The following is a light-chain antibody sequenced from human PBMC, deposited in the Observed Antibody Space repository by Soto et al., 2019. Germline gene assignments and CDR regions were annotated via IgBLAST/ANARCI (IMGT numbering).Light chain of an antibody. Sequence: QAVVTQEPSFSVSPGGTVTLTCGLSSGSVSTSDYPSWYQQTPGQAPRTLIYNTNPRSSGVPDRFSGSILGNKAALTITGAQADDESDYYCVLYMGSGISIFGGGTKLTVL. J-gene: IGLJ2*01. CDR3: VLYMGSGISI. V-gene: IGLV8-61*01. CDR1: SGSVSTSDY. CDR2: NTN.